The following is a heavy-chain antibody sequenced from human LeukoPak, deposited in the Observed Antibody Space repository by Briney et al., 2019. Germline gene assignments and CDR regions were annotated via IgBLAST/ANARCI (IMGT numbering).Heavy chain of an antibody. CDR2: MNPNSGNT. CDR3: ARGDNWNYLYYFDY. V-gene: IGHV1-8*01. CDR1: GYTFTSYD. J-gene: IGHJ4*02. D-gene: IGHD1-7*01. Sequence: EASVKVSCKASGYTFTSYDINWVRQATGQGLEWMGWMNPNSGNTGYAQKFQGRVTMTSTTSISTAYMELSSLRSEDTAVYYCARGDNWNYLYYFDYWGQGTLVTVSS.